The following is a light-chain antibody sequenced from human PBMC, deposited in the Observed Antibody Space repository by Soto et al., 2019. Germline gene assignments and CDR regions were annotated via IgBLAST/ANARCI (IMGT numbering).Light chain of an antibody. J-gene: IGKJ1*01. V-gene: IGKV1-13*02. CDR1: QGIGNA. CDR3: QHYNPYTWT. CDR2: GAS. Sequence: AIQMAHSRSYVCGSGRDRSTSCCRACQGIGNALGWYQQKPGKAPNLLIYGASRLESGVPPRFSGSGSGTESTLTISSLQPDDFATYYCQHYNPYTWTFGQGTKVDIK.